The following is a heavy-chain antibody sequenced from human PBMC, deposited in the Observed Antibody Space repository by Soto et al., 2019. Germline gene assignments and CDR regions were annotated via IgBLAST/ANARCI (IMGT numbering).Heavy chain of an antibody. V-gene: IGHV3-11*05. Sequence: QVQLVESGGGLVKPGGSLRLSCAASGFIFSDYYMTWIRQSPGKGLEWISYISNCGITNYADSVKGRFTISRDNAKNSLYLQMDSLSAEDTAVYYCARENYYKMDVWGQGTTVTVSS. CDR2: ISNCGIT. CDR3: ARENYYKMDV. J-gene: IGHJ6*02. CDR1: GFIFSDYY.